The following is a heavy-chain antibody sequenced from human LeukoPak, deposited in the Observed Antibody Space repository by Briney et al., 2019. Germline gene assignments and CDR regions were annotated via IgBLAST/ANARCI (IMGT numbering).Heavy chain of an antibody. CDR2: IYYSGNT. D-gene: IGHD2-15*01. Sequence: SETLSLTCTVSGGSVSSYYWSWIRQPPGKGLEFIGYIYYSGNTNYKPSLKSRVTISVDTSKNQFSLKLSSVTAADTAVYYCADVVVVAATPGYFQHWGQGTLVTVSS. V-gene: IGHV4-59*02. J-gene: IGHJ1*01. CDR1: GGSVSSYY. CDR3: ADVVVVAATPGYFQH.